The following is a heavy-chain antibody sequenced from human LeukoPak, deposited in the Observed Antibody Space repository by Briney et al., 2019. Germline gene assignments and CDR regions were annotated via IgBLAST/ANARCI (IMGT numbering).Heavy chain of an antibody. V-gene: IGHV1-69*05. D-gene: IGHD5-24*01. CDR3: ARDVSWLQSPWFDP. Sequence: SVKVSCKASGGTFSSYAISWVRQAPGQGLEWMEGIIPIFGTANYAQKFQGRVTITTDESTSTAYMELSSLRSEDTAVYYCARDVSWLQSPWFDPWGQGTLVTVSS. CDR1: GGTFSSYA. J-gene: IGHJ5*02. CDR2: IIPIFGTA.